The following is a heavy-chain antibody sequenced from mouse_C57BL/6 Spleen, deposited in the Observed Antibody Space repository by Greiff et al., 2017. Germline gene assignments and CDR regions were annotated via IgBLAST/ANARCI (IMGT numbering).Heavy chain of an antibody. CDR1: GYAFSSYW. V-gene: IGHV1-80*01. CDR3: ARGDYYAMDD. Sequence: QVQLQQSGAELVKPGASVKISCKASGYAFSSYWMHWVKQRPGKGLEWIGQIYPGDGDTNYNGKFKGKATLTADKSSSTAYMQLSSLTSEDSAVYFCARGDYYAMDDWGQGTSVTVSS. J-gene: IGHJ4*01. CDR2: IYPGDGDT.